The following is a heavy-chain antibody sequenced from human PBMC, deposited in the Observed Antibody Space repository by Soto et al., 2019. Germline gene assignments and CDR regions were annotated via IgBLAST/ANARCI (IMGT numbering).Heavy chain of an antibody. CDR3: ARLHVVRGVIITPFYYYGMDV. CDR1: GYTFTSYA. J-gene: IGHJ6*02. D-gene: IGHD3-10*01. Sequence: ASVKVSCKASGYTFTSYAMHWVRQAPGQRLEWMGWINAGNGNTKYSQKFQGRVTITRDTSASTAYMELSSLRSEDTAVYYCARLHVVRGVIITPFYYYGMDVWGQGTTVTVSS. V-gene: IGHV1-3*01. CDR2: INAGNGNT.